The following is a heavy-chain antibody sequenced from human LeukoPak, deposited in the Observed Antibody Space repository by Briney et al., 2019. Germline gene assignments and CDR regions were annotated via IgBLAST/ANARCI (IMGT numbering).Heavy chain of an antibody. Sequence: SETLSLTCTVSGGSVSSSIYHWFWIRQPPGKGMEWIGFTYNGGSTYYNPSLKSRVTISVDMAKNQFSLKVMSVTAADTAVYYCVRGHGGYWGQGTLVTVSS. V-gene: IGHV4-61*01. J-gene: IGHJ4*02. CDR1: GGSVSSSIYH. CDR3: VRGHGGY. CDR2: TYNGGST.